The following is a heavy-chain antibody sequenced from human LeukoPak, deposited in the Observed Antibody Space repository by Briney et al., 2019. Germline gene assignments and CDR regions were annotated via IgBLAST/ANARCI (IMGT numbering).Heavy chain of an antibody. Sequence: GGSLRLSCAASGFTFSSYGMHWVRQAPGKGLEWVAVISYDGSNKYYADSVKGRFTISRDNSKNTLYLQMNSLRAEDTAVYYCAVLLWFGGASTDYWGQGTLVTVSS. V-gene: IGHV3-30*03. D-gene: IGHD3-10*01. CDR3: AVLLWFGGASTDY. CDR2: ISYDGSNK. J-gene: IGHJ4*02. CDR1: GFTFSSYG.